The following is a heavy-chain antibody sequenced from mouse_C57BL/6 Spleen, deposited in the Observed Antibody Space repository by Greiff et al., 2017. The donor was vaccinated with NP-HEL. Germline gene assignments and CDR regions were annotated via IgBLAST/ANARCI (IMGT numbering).Heavy chain of an antibody. CDR1: GFNIKDYY. Sequence: VQLKESGAELVKPGASVKLSCTASGFNIKDYYMHWVKQRTEQGLEWIGRIDPEDGETKYAPKFQGQATITADTSSNTAYLQLSSLTSEDTAVYYCARNYYGSPPYWYFDVWGTGTTVTVSS. J-gene: IGHJ1*03. V-gene: IGHV14-2*01. CDR2: IDPEDGET. CDR3: ARNYYGSPPYWYFDV. D-gene: IGHD1-1*01.